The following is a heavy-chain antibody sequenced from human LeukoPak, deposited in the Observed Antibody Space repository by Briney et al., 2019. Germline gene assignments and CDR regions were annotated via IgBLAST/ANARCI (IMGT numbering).Heavy chain of an antibody. CDR1: GGSISSYY. V-gene: IGHV4-4*07. J-gene: IGHJ5*02. CDR3: ARDILRGNWFDP. CDR2: IYTSGST. Sequence: SETLSLTCTVSGGSISSYYWSWIRQPAGKGLEWIGRIYTSGSTNYNPSLKSRVTMTVDTSKNQFSLKLSSVTAADTAVYYCARDILRGNWFDPWGQGTLVTVSS.